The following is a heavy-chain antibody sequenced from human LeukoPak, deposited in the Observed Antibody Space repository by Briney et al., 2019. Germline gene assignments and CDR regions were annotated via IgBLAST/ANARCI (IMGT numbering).Heavy chain of an antibody. CDR3: ARENGYSGYDHIDY. CDR2: IKQDGSEK. V-gene: IGHV3-7*01. J-gene: IGHJ4*02. Sequence: GGSLRLSCASSGFTFSRYWMSWVRQAPGKGLEWVANIKQDGSEKYYVDSVKGRFTISRDNAKNSLYLQMNSLRAEDTAVYYCARENGYSGYDHIDYWGQGTLVTVSS. CDR1: GFTFSRYW. D-gene: IGHD5-12*01.